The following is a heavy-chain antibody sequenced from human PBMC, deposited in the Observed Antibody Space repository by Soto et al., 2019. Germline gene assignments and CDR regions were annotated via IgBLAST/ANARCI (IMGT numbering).Heavy chain of an antibody. CDR2: VIPIFGTA. J-gene: IGHJ6*02. Sequence: QVQLVQSGAEVKKPGSSVKVSCKAPGGTFSSYAISWVRQAPGQGLEWMGGVIPIFGTAKYAQKFQGRVTITADESTSTGYMGLRSLRSEDTAVDYCARSQGGSSSLDIYYYYYYGMDVWGQGTTVTVSS. D-gene: IGHD2-15*01. V-gene: IGHV1-69*01. CDR1: GGTFSSYA. CDR3: ARSQGGSSSLDIYYYYYYGMDV.